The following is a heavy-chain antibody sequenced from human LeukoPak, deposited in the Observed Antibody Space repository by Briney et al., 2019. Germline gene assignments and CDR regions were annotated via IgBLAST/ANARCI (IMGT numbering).Heavy chain of an antibody. V-gene: IGHV5-51*01. Sequence: GESLKISCKGSGYSFTNYWIGWVRQMPGKGLEWMGIIYPGDSDTRYSPSLQGHVTISVDKSSSTAYLQWSSLKASDTAMYYCASALKGSPLNPVDYWGQGTLVTVSS. J-gene: IGHJ4*02. D-gene: IGHD1-14*01. CDR2: IYPGDSDT. CDR3: ASALKGSPLNPVDY. CDR1: GYSFTNYW.